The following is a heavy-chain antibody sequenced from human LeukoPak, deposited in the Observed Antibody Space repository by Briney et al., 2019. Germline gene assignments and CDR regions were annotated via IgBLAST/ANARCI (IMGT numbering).Heavy chain of an antibody. V-gene: IGHV1-46*01. CDR3: ARDPREGDGYNFLPDY. D-gene: IGHD5-12*01. Sequence: ASVKVSCKASGYTFTSYYMHWVRQAPGQGLEWMGIINPSGGSTSYAQKFQGRVTITADKSTSTAYMELSSLRSEDTAVYYCARDPREGDGYNFLPDYWGQGTLVTVSS. CDR2: INPSGGST. CDR1: GYTFTSYY. J-gene: IGHJ4*02.